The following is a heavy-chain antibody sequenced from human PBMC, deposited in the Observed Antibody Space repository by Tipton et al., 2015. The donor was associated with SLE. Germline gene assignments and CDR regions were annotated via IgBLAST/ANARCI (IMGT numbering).Heavy chain of an antibody. CDR1: GGSISSYY. V-gene: IGHV4-59*01. J-gene: IGHJ6*03. CDR2: IYYSGST. Sequence: TLSLTYTVSGGSISSYYWSWIRQPPGKGLEWIGYIYYSGSTNYNPSLKSRVTISVDTSKNQFSLKLSSVTAADTAVYYCARGYQLPLGPYYYYYMDVWGKGTTVTVSS. CDR3: ARGYQLPLGPYYYYYMDV. D-gene: IGHD2-2*01.